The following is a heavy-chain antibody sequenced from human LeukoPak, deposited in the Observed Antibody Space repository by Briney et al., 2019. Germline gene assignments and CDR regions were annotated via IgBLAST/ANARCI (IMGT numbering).Heavy chain of an antibody. Sequence: GASVKVSCKASGYTFTTYAIHWVRQAPGQRLEWMGWINTNTGNPTYAQGFTGRFVFSLDTSVSTAYLQISSLKDEDTAVYYCAREGCSTTSCPPNYWGQGTLVTVSS. CDR3: AREGCSTTSCPPNY. J-gene: IGHJ4*02. CDR1: GYTFTTYA. V-gene: IGHV7-4-1*02. CDR2: INTNTGNP. D-gene: IGHD2-2*01.